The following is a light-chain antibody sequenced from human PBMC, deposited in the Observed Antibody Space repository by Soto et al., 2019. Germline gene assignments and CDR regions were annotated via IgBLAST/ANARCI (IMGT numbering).Light chain of an antibody. Sequence: EIVMTQSPATLSVSPGERATLSCRASQSVSSNLAWYQQKPGQAPRLLIYGASTRATGIPARFSGSGSGTEFTLTISRLQSEDCAVYYFQQYNNWPLTFGGGTKVEIK. CDR3: QQYNNWPLT. J-gene: IGKJ4*01. V-gene: IGKV3-15*01. CDR1: QSVSSN. CDR2: GAS.